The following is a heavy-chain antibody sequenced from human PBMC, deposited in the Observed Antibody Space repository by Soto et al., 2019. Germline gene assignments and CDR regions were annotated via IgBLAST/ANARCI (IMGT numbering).Heavy chain of an antibody. D-gene: IGHD5-18*01. J-gene: IGHJ6*02. CDR1: GYTVTSYY. Sequence: ASVKVSCKASGYTVTSYYMHWERQAPGQGLEWMGIINPSGGSTSYAQKFQGRGTMTRDTSTSTVYMELSSLRSEDTAVYYCARELTPSTAATHHGLDVWGQGAPVNVPS. V-gene: IGHV1-46*03. CDR3: ARELTPSTAATHHGLDV. CDR2: INPSGGST.